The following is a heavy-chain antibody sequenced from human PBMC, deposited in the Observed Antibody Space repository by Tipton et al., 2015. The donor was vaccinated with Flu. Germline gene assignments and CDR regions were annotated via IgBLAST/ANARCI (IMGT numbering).Heavy chain of an antibody. CDR1: GGSISSYY. CDR2: IYYSRST. D-gene: IGHD6-19*01. CDR3: AREGSGWYRNWFDP. Sequence: LRLSCTVSGGSISSYYWSWIRQPPGKGLEWIGYIYYSRSTNYNPSLKSRVTISVDTSKNQFSLKLSSVTAADTAVYYCAREGSGWYRNWFDPWGQGTLVTVSS. V-gene: IGHV4-59*01. J-gene: IGHJ5*02.